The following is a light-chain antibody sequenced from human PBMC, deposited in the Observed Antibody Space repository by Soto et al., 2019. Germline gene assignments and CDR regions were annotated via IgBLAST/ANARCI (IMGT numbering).Light chain of an antibody. Sequence: QTVVTQEPSFSVSPGGTVTLTGGLTSGSVSTTYYPRWYQQTPGQAPRTLIYSTNIRSSGVPDRFSGSILGNKAALTITGDQADDESDYHCMLYMGGGLVVFGGGTKLTV. CDR2: STN. V-gene: IGLV8-61*01. CDR3: MLYMGGGLVV. J-gene: IGLJ2*01. CDR1: SGSVSTTYY.